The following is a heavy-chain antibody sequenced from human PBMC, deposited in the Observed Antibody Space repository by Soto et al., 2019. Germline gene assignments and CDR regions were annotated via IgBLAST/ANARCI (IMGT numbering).Heavy chain of an antibody. J-gene: IGHJ6*02. CDR1: GFTFSDYW. CDR3: ARGVRNYYGVDV. V-gene: IGHV3-74*01. Sequence: PGGSLRLSCVASGFTFSDYWMHWVRQAPGKGLVWVSRIKFDGGITSHADSVKGRFTISRDNARNAVHLQMNSLRADDTGVYYCARGVRNYYGVDVWGQGTTVTVS. CDR2: IKFDGGIT. D-gene: IGHD2-2*01.